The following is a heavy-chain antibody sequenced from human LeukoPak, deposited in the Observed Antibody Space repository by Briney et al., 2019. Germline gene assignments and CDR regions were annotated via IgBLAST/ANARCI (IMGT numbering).Heavy chain of an antibody. CDR2: ISGSGGST. Sequence: GGSLRLSCAASGFTFSSYEMNWVRQAPGKGLEWVSAISGSGGSTYYADSVKGRFTISRDNSKNTLYLQMNSLRAEDTAVYYCAGRSGSGSYFDWYYYMDVWGKGTTVTISS. J-gene: IGHJ6*03. CDR3: AGRSGSGSYFDWYYYMDV. D-gene: IGHD3-10*01. CDR1: GFTFSSYE. V-gene: IGHV3-23*01.